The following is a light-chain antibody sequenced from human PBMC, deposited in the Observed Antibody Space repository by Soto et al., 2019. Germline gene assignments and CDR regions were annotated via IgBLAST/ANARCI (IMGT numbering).Light chain of an antibody. Sequence: EIEMTQSPATLSVSPGERATLSCRASQSVSSNLAWYQQKPGQTPRLLVYGASTRATGVPVRFSGSGSGTEFNLTISSLQSEDFAVYYCQQYNDWSPLTFGGGTKVEIK. CDR2: GAS. CDR3: QQYNDWSPLT. CDR1: QSVSSN. J-gene: IGKJ4*01. V-gene: IGKV3-15*01.